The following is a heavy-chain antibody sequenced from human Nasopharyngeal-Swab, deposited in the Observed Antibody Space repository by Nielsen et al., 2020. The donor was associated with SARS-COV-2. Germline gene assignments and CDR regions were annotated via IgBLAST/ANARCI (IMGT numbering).Heavy chain of an antibody. Sequence: WIRQPPGKGLEWVSSISSSSSYIYYADSVKNRFTISRDNAKNSLYLQMNSLRAEDTAVYYCARDEGKGRYYGSGSPTLDYWGQGTLVTVSS. J-gene: IGHJ4*02. CDR3: ARDEGKGRYYGSGSPTLDY. V-gene: IGHV3-21*01. D-gene: IGHD3-10*01. CDR2: ISSSSSYI.